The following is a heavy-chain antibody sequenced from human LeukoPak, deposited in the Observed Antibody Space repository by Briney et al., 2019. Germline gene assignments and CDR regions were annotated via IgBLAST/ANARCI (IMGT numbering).Heavy chain of an antibody. Sequence: SETLSLTCTVSGGSISSGDYYWSWIRQPPGKGLEWIGYIYYSGSTYYNPSLKSRVTISVNTSKNQFSLKLSSVTAADTAVYYCASYCGGDCYVDYWGQGTLVTVSS. CDR1: GGSISSGDYY. J-gene: IGHJ4*02. CDR2: IYYSGST. V-gene: IGHV4-30-4*08. D-gene: IGHD2-21*01. CDR3: ASYCGGDCYVDY.